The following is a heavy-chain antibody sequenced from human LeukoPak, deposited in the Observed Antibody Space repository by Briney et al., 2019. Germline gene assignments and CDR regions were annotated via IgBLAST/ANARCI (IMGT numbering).Heavy chain of an antibody. CDR3: AREAGLIYFYYIDV. Sequence: TSETLSLTCTVSGGSISSASYYWSWIRQPAGKGLEWIGRISTSRSTNYNPSLKSRVTISVDTSKNQFSLKLTSVTAADTAVYYCAREAGLIYFYYIDVWGKGTTVTVSS. CDR1: GGSISSASYY. J-gene: IGHJ6*03. CDR2: ISTSRST. V-gene: IGHV4-61*02. D-gene: IGHD2-8*01.